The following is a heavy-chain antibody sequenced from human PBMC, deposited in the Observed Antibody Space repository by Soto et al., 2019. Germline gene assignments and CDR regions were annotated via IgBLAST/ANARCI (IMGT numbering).Heavy chain of an antibody. CDR1: GGSINTFY. Sequence: SETLSLTCTVSGGSINTFYWSWVRQPAGKGLEWIGRIFSSGSTSFNPSLESRVAMSVDTSKNHFSLNLSSVTAADMAVYYCAREGSYSAYNFAHGIQLWSFDFWSQGALVTVSS. CDR3: AREGSYSAYNFAHGIQLWSFDF. D-gene: IGHD5-12*01. CDR2: IFSSGST. V-gene: IGHV4-4*07. J-gene: IGHJ4*02.